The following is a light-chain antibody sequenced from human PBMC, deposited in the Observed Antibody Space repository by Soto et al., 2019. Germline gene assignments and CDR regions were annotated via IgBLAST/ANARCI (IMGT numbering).Light chain of an antibody. CDR3: AAWDDSLNGL. J-gene: IGLJ2*01. Sequence: QLVLTQPPSASGTPGQRVTIFCSGSSSNIGSNTVNWYQQLPGTAPKLLIYSNNQRPSGVPDRFSGSKSGTSASLAISGLQSEDEADYYCAAWDDSLNGLFGGGTKVTVL. V-gene: IGLV1-44*01. CDR2: SNN. CDR1: SSNIGSNT.